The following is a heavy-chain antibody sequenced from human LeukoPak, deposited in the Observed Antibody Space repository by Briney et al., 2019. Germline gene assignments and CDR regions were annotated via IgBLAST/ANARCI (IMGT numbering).Heavy chain of an antibody. J-gene: IGHJ5*01. CDR2: ISGSGGST. CDR3: AREARGLGSYYQKWFDP. D-gene: IGHD3-10*01. Sequence: PGGSLRLSCAASGFTFSSDGMSWVRQAAGKGLEWVSSISGSGGSTYYADSVKGRFTISRDNSKNTMYLQMNSLRVEDTAIYYCAREARGLGSYYQKWFDPWGQGTLVTVS. CDR1: GFTFSSDG. V-gene: IGHV3-23*01.